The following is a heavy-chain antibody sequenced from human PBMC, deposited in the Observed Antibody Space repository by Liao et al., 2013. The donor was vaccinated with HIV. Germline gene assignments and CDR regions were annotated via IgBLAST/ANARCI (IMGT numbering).Heavy chain of an antibody. D-gene: IGHD3-10*01. CDR3: ARARGVIAAPFDF. CDR1: GGSISSGSYY. J-gene: IGHJ5*01. V-gene: IGHV4-61*02. CDR2: IYISGST. Sequence: QVKLQESGPGLVKPSQTLPLTCTVSGGSISSGSYYWSWIRQPAGKGLEWIGHIYISGSTYYNPSLKSRVTISVDTSKNQFSLKLSSVTAADTAVYYCARARGVIAAPFDFWGRGTVGHR.